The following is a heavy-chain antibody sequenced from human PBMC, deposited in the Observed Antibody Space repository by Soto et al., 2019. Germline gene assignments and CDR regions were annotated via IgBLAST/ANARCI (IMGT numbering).Heavy chain of an antibody. D-gene: IGHD3-10*01. CDR1: GGSISSSSYY. Sequence: QLQLQESGPGLVKPSETLSLTCTVSGGSISSSSYYWGWIRQPPGKGLEWIGSIYYSGSTYYNPSLKSRVTISVDTSKNQFSLKLSSVTAADTAVYYGARPTSSGDGMDVWGQGTTVTVSS. CDR2: IYYSGST. CDR3: ARPTSSGDGMDV. J-gene: IGHJ6*02. V-gene: IGHV4-39*01.